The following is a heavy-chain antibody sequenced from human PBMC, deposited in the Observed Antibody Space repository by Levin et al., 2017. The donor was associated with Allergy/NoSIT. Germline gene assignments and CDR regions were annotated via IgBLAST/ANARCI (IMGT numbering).Heavy chain of an antibody. D-gene: IGHD2-2*01. CDR1: GGSISSSTYY. Sequence: SETLSLTCTVSGGSISSSTYYWGWIRQPPGKGLEWIGSIYYSGSTYYNPSLKSRVTISVDTSKNQFSLKLSSVTAADTAVYYCARYCITTSCDVKRIFDYWGQGTLVTVSS. CDR2: IYYSGST. CDR3: ARYCITTSCDVKRIFDY. J-gene: IGHJ4*02. V-gene: IGHV4-39*07.